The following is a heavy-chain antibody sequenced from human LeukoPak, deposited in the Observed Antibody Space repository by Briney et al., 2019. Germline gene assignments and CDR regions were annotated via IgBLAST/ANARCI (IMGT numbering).Heavy chain of an antibody. CDR1: GGTFSSYA. J-gene: IGHJ4*02. D-gene: IGHD1-1*01. CDR2: IIPIFGTA. CDR3: AREGGTTWYFDY. Sequence: ASVKVSCKASGGTFSSYAISWVRQAPGQGLEWMGGIIPIFGTANYAQKFQGRVTITADKSTSTAYMELSSLRSEDTAVYYCAREGGTTWYFDYWGQGTLVTVSS. V-gene: IGHV1-69*06.